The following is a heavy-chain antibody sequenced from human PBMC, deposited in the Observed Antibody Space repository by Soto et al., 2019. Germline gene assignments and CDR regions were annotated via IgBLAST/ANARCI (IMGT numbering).Heavy chain of an antibody. D-gene: IGHD6-19*01. CDR2: IYYSGST. Sequence: SETLSLTCTVSGGSISSYYWSWIRQPPGKGLEWIGYIYYSGSTNYNPSLKSRVTISVDTSKNQFSLKLSSVTAADTAVYYCARLYSSGAEAYYYYGMDVWGQGTTVAVSS. CDR3: ARLYSSGAEAYYYYGMDV. CDR1: GGSISSYY. V-gene: IGHV4-59*01. J-gene: IGHJ6*02.